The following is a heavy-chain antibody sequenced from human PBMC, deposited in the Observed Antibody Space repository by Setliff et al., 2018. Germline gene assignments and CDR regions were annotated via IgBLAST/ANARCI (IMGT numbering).Heavy chain of an antibody. CDR1: NGSVSTTSHY. D-gene: IGHD1-1*01. V-gene: IGHV4-61*02. J-gene: IGHJ6*03. CDR2: VYSSVYSSGIT. CDR3: ARESAGDESVRHLYYTDV. Sequence: SETLSLTCTVSNGSVSTTSHYWSWIRQPAGRGLEWVGRVYSSVYSSGITSYNPSLKSRVTISMDTSKNQFSLGLTSVTAADTAVYYCARESAGDESVRHLYYTDVWGRGTTVTVSS.